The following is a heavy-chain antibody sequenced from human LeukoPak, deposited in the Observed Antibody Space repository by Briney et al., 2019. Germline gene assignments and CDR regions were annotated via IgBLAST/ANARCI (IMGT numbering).Heavy chain of an antibody. J-gene: IGHJ4*02. CDR3: AKRGYGDYAPFDY. V-gene: IGHV3-66*04. D-gene: IGHD4-17*01. CDR1: GFTFSSNY. Sequence: GGSLRLSCAVSGFTFSSNYMSWVRQAPGEGLEWVSVIYSGGNTYYADSVKGRFTISRDNSKNTLYLQMYSLRADDNAVYYCAKRGYGDYAPFDYWGQGTLVTVSS. CDR2: IYSGGNT.